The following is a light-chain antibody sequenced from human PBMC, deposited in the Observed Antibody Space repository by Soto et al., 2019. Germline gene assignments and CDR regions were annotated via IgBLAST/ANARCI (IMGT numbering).Light chain of an antibody. Sequence: QSALTQPASVSGSPGQSIAISCIGTSSDIGAYNYVSWYQQHPGKAPKLIIYDVGNRPSGVSNRFSGSKSGNTASLTISGLQAEDEADYFCSSYTTSSTWVFGGRTQLTVL. CDR1: SSDIGAYNY. V-gene: IGLV2-14*03. CDR3: SSYTTSSTWV. J-gene: IGLJ3*02. CDR2: DVG.